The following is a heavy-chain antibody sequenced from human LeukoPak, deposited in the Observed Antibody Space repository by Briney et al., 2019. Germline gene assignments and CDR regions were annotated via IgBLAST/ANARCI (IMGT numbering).Heavy chain of an antibody. CDR3: ARGYCGSTSCYGVFDY. V-gene: IGHV4-61*01. Sequence: SETLSLTCTVSGGSVSSDIYYWSWIPQPPGKGLEWIGYIYNSGSTNYNPSLKSRVTISVDTSKDQFSLRLSSVTAADTAVYYCARGYCGSTSCYGVFDYWGQGTLVTVSS. D-gene: IGHD2-2*01. J-gene: IGHJ4*02. CDR2: IYNSGST. CDR1: GGSVSSDIYY.